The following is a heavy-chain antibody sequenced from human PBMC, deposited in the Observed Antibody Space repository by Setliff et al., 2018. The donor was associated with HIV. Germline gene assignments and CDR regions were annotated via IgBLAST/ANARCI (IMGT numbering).Heavy chain of an antibody. D-gene: IGHD3-16*02. Sequence: SVKVSCKASGGSFRNYAINWVRQAPGQGLEWMGGIIPLLGTPNYAHKFQGRVTITADKYSSTVYMELSSLRSEDTAVYYCARSRHVWGSYRDRNNWFDPWGQGTLVTVSS. CDR3: ARSRHVWGSYRDRNNWFDP. J-gene: IGHJ5*02. CDR2: IIPLLGTP. CDR1: GGSFRNYA. V-gene: IGHV1-69*06.